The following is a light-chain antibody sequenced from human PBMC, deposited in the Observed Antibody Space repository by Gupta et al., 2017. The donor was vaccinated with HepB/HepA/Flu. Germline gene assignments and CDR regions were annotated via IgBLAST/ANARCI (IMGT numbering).Light chain of an antibody. J-gene: IGKJ2*01. Sequence: DVVLTQSPLSLPVTLGQPASISCTSSRSLVSTEGNTYFDWFHQGPGQSPRRLIYKGSKRDSGVPDRFSGSGSGTDFTLKISRVEAEDFGVYYCKQDKWWPLTFGQGTKLEIK. CDR2: KGS. CDR1: RSLVSTEGNTY. V-gene: IGKV2-30*01. CDR3: KQDKWWPLT.